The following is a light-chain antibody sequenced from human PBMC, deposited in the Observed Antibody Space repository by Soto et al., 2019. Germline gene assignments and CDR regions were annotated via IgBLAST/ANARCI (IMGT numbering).Light chain of an antibody. V-gene: IGLV4-69*01. J-gene: IGLJ3*02. Sequence: QLVLTQSPFASASPGASVKLTCTLSSGHSSYAIAWHQQQPEKGPRYLMKLNSDGSHNKGDGIPDRFSGSSSGAERYLTISSLQSEDEADYYCQTWGTGPWVFGGGTKLTVL. CDR1: SGHSSYA. CDR3: QTWGTGPWV. CDR2: LNSDGSH.